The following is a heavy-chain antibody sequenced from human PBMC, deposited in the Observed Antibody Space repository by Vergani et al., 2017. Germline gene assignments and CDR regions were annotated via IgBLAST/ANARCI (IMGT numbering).Heavy chain of an antibody. CDR1: GFTFSACP. J-gene: IGHJ4*02. Sequence: EVQLLQSGGGVIQPGGSVRLSCAASGFTFSACPMTWVRQAPGKGLEWVSAISARYPSTYYADSVKGRFTISRDNSKNMLFLQMNNLRTEDTAIYYCAKQYFVSGNYLFDDWGQGTLVTVAS. V-gene: IGHV3-23*01. D-gene: IGHD3-10*01. CDR2: ISARYPST. CDR3: AKQYFVSGNYLFDD.